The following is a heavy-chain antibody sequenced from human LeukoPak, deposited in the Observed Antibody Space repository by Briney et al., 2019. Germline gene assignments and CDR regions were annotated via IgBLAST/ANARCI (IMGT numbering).Heavy chain of an antibody. V-gene: IGHV3-30*03. CDR3: ARDGSAARGHYYGMDV. Sequence: QPGRSLRLSCAASGFTLSYYGMHWVRQAPGKGLEWVAVISYEGSNKYYADSVKGRFTISRDNAKNSLYLQMNSLRAEDTAVYYCARDGSAARGHYYGMDVWGKGTTVTVSS. D-gene: IGHD2-2*01. J-gene: IGHJ6*04. CDR2: ISYEGSNK. CDR1: GFTLSYYG.